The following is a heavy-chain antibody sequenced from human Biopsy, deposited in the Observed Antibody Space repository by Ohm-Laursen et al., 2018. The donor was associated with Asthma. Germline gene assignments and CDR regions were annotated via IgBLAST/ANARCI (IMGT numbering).Heavy chain of an antibody. Sequence: SSVKVSCKAPGGTLSNFAISWVRQAPGQGLEWLGGIMTVFGKTNYAQKFQGRVTITADESTSTAYMEVTSLRSEDTAIYYCARCQVGYSSGWSLLLKKIYYSGMDVWGQGTAVTVSS. D-gene: IGHD6-19*01. CDR1: GGTLSNFA. CDR2: IMTVFGKT. V-gene: IGHV1-69*01. J-gene: IGHJ6*02. CDR3: ARCQVGYSSGWSLLLKKIYYSGMDV.